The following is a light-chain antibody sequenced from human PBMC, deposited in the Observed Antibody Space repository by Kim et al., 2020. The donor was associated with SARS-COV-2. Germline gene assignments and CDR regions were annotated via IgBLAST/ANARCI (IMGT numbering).Light chain of an antibody. V-gene: IGLV3-1*01. CDR3: QAWDSSFVV. Sequence: SYELTQPPSVSVSPGQTASITCSGDKLGDKYACWYQQKPGQTPVLVIYQYSKRPSGIPERFSGSNSGNTATLTISGTQAMDEADYYCQAWDSSFVVFGGG. CDR2: QYS. J-gene: IGLJ2*01. CDR1: KLGDKY.